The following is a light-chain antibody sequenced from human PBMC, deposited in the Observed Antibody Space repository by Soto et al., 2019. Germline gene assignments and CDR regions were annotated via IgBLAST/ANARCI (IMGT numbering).Light chain of an antibody. V-gene: IGLV3-1*01. Sequence: SYELTQPPSVSVSPGQTASITCSGDKLGDKYACWYQQKPGQSPVPVIYQDSKRPSGIPERFSGSNSGNTATLTISGTQAMDEADYYCQAWDNSLVFGGGTKLTVL. CDR3: QAWDNSLV. CDR2: QDS. CDR1: KLGDKY. J-gene: IGLJ2*01.